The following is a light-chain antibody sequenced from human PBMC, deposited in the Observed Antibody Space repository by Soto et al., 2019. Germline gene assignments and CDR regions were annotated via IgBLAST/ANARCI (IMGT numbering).Light chain of an antibody. V-gene: IGKV3-20*01. CDR3: QQYGYSFRA. Sequence: EILLTQSPGTLSLSPGERATLSCRASQSVSSSYLSWYQLKPGQAPRLLIYGASSRATGIPDRFSGSGSGTDFSLTVSRLEPEDVSVYYCQQYGYSFRAFGHGTKVE. J-gene: IGKJ1*01. CDR1: QSVSSSY. CDR2: GAS.